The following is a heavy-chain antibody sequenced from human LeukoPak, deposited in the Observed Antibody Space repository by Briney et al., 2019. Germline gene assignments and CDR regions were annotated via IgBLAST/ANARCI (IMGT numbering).Heavy chain of an antibody. D-gene: IGHD2-15*01. CDR1: GDSVSTNSVA. CDR2: TYYRSKWNN. V-gene: IGHV6-1*01. CDR3: ARGRYSGFDL. J-gene: IGHJ3*01. Sequence: SQTLSLTCAISGDSVSTNSVAWNWIRQSPSRGLEWLGRTYYRSKWNNDYAVSVKSRITINPDTSKNQFSLQLNPLSPDDTALYYCARGRYSGFDLWGQGTMVTVSS.